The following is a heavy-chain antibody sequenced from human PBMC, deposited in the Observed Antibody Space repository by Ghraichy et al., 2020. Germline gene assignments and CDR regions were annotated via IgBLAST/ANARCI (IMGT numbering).Heavy chain of an antibody. Sequence: GGSLRLSCAASGFTFSIYNMNWVRQAPGKGLEWVSYISSTSSTIYYADSVKGRFTISRDNAKNSLYLQVNSLRAEDTAVYYCARDRWEGYSTQDYWGQGTLVTVSS. CDR2: ISSTSSTI. J-gene: IGHJ4*02. CDR1: GFTFSIYN. D-gene: IGHD1-26*01. CDR3: ARDRWEGYSTQDY. V-gene: IGHV3-48*01.